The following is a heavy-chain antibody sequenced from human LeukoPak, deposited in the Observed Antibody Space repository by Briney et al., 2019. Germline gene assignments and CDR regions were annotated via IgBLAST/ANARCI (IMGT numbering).Heavy chain of an antibody. V-gene: IGHV4-61*02. CDR2: IYTSGST. D-gene: IGHD3-3*01. J-gene: IGHJ4*02. CDR1: GGSISSGSYY. Sequence: NPSQTLSLTCTVSGGSISSGSYYWSWIRQPAGKGLEWIGRIYTSGSTNYNPSLKSRVTISVDTSKNQFSLKLSSVTAADTAVYYCASEGVSWYYDFWSGYLIDYWGQGTLVTVSS. CDR3: ASEGVSWYYDFWSGYLIDY.